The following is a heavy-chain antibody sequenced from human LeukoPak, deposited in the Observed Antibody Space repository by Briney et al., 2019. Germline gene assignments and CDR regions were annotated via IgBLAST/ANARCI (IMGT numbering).Heavy chain of an antibody. Sequence: GGSLRLSCAASGFTFSSYAMHWVRQAPGKGLEWVAVISYDGSNKYYADSVKGRFTISRDNSKNTLYLQMNSLRAEDTAVYYCARDSTSCYGDYWGQGTLVTVSS. V-gene: IGHV3-30-3*01. D-gene: IGHD2-2*01. CDR2: ISYDGSNK. CDR3: ARDSTSCYGDY. J-gene: IGHJ4*02. CDR1: GFTFSSYA.